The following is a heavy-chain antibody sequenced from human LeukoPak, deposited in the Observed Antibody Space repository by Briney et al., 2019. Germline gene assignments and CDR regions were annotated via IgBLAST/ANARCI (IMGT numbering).Heavy chain of an antibody. Sequence: SQTLSLTCTVSGGSISSGGYYWSWIRQHPGKGLEWIGYIYYSGSTYYNPSLKSRVTISVDTSKNQFSLKLSSVTAVDTAVYYCARDRWDYYDSSGYEDYYYYYYMDVWGKGTTVTVSS. CDR2: IYYSGST. CDR3: ARDRWDYYDSSGYEDYYYYYYMDV. CDR1: GGSISSGGYY. V-gene: IGHV4-31*03. D-gene: IGHD3-22*01. J-gene: IGHJ6*03.